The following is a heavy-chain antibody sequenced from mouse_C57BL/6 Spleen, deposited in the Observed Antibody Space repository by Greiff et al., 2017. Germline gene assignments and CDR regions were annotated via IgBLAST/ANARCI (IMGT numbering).Heavy chain of an antibody. CDR3: ARLQNYFDY. V-gene: IGHV5-9*01. CDR1: GFTFSSYT. J-gene: IGHJ2*01. CDR2: ISGGGGNT. Sequence: EVNVVESGGGLVKPGGSLKLSCAASGFTFSSYTMSWVRQTPEKRLEWVATISGGGGNTYYPDSVKGRFTISRDNAKNTLYLQMSSLRSEDTALYYCARLQNYFDYWGQGTTLTVSS.